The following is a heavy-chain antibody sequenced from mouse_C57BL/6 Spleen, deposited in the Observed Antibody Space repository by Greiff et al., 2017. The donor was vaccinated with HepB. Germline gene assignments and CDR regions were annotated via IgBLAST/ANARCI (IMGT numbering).Heavy chain of an antibody. V-gene: IGHV1-82*01. CDR2: IYPGDGDT. D-gene: IGHD2-4*01. CDR3: AREKGYYDYDETVPFAY. J-gene: IGHJ3*01. CDR1: GYAFSSSW. Sequence: QVHVKQSGPELVKPGASVKISCKASGYAFSSSWMNWVKQRPGKGLEWIGRIYPGDGDTNYNGKFKGKATLTADKSSSTAYMQLSSLTSEDSAVYFCAREKGYYDYDETVPFAYWGQGTLVTVSA.